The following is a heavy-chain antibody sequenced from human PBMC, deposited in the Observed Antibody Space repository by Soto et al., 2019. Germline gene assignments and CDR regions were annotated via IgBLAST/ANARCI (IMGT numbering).Heavy chain of an antibody. J-gene: IGHJ4*02. Sequence: SETLSLTCTVSGGSISNYYWSWIRQPPGKGLEWIGYIYYSGSTNSNPSLKSRVTISVDTSKNQFSLKLTSVIAADTAVYYCASSGFVARFGYRGQGTQVTVSS. CDR3: ASSGFVARFGY. V-gene: IGHV4-59*01. CDR1: GGSISNYY. CDR2: IYYSGST. D-gene: IGHD6-6*01.